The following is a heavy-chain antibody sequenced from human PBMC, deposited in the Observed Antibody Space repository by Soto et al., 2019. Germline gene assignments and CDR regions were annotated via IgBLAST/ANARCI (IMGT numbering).Heavy chain of an antibody. CDR1: GYTFTSYY. V-gene: IGHV1-46*03. D-gene: IGHD2-15*01. J-gene: IGHJ4*02. Sequence: QVQLVQSGAEVKKPGASVKVSCKASGYTFTSYYMHWVRQAPGQGLEWMGIINPSGGSTSYAQKFQGRGTMTRDTSTSTVYMELSSLRSKDTAVYYCARGGGSDYFDYWGQGTLVTVSS. CDR3: ARGGGSDYFDY. CDR2: INPSGGST.